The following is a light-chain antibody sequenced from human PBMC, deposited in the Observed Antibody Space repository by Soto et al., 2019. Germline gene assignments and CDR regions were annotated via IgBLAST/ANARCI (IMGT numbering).Light chain of an antibody. J-gene: IGLJ2*01. CDR3: AVWDDSLSGVV. Sequence: QSVLAQPPSASGTPGQRVTISCSGSTSNVGSNLASWYQQLPGSAPKLLFYNDYERPAGVPDRFSGSKSGTAASLGISGLRSEDEADYFCAVWDDSLSGVVFGGGTKVTV. CDR1: TSNVGSNL. CDR2: NDY. V-gene: IGLV1-47*02.